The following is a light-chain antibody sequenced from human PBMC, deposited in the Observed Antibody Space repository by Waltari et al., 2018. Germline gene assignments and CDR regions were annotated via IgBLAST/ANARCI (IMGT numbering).Light chain of an antibody. CDR2: YDS. CDR3: QVWDSSSGHRV. J-gene: IGLJ3*02. Sequence: SYVLTQPPSVSVAPGKTASITCGGNEIGRKSVHWYQQKPGQAPVLVIYYDSDRPSGIPERFSGSNSGNTATLTISRVEAGDEADYYCQVWDSSSGHRVFGGGTKLTVL. CDR1: EIGRKS. V-gene: IGLV3-21*04.